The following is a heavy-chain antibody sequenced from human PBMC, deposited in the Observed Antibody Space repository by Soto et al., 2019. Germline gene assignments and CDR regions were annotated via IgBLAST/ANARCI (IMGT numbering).Heavy chain of an antibody. CDR3: ARARYSSSGYRGGNYYYGMDV. Sequence: GGSLRLSCAASGFTFSSYDMHWVRQATGKGLEWVSAIGTAGDTYYPGSVKGRFTISRENAKNSLYLQMNSLRAEDTAVYYCARARYSSSGYRGGNYYYGMDVWGQGTTVTVSS. V-gene: IGHV3-13*01. J-gene: IGHJ6*02. CDR1: GFTFSSYD. CDR2: IGTAGDT. D-gene: IGHD6-13*01.